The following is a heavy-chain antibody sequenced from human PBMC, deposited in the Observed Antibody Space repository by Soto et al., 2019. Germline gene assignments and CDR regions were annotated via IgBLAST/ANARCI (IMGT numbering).Heavy chain of an antibody. CDR2: ISYDGSNK. J-gene: IGHJ4*02. CDR3: ASEWDGNSPLPYY. D-gene: IGHD1-26*01. CDR1: GFTFSSYA. Sequence: PGGSLRLSCAASGFTFSSYAMHWVRQAPGKGLEWVAVISYDGSNKYYADSVKGRFTISRDNSKNTLYLQMNSLRAEDTAVYYCASEWDGNSPLPYYWGQGTLVTVSS. V-gene: IGHV3-30-3*01.